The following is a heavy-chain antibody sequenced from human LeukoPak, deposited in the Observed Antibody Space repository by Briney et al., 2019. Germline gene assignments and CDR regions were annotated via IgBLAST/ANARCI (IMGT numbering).Heavy chain of an antibody. D-gene: IGHD1-26*01. V-gene: IGHV3-66*04. J-gene: IGHJ4*02. Sequence: GGSLRLSCAASEFSVRSNYMSWWRQAPGKGLEWVSVIYSGGSTYYAESVKGRFTISRDNSKNTLFLQMNSLRAEDTAVYYCASQPSGSYYDAYDYWGQGTLVTVSS. CDR1: EFSVRSNY. CDR3: ASQPSGSYYDAYDY. CDR2: IYSGGST.